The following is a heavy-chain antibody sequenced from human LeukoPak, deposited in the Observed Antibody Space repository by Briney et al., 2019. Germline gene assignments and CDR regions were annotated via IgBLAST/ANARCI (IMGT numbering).Heavy chain of an antibody. CDR1: GFTFSIYG. CDR3: VKDCSGSRGGTNWLDS. Sequence: GGSLRLSCAASGFTFSIYGMCWVRRAPGKGREWVSCIISSNSYTHYADSVKGRFTISIDNRLNSLYLEMNRLRAEDTAMYYCVKDCSGSRGGTNWLDSWGQGTLVTVSS. V-gene: IGHV3-21*06. CDR2: IISSNSYT. D-gene: IGHD3-22*01. J-gene: IGHJ5*01.